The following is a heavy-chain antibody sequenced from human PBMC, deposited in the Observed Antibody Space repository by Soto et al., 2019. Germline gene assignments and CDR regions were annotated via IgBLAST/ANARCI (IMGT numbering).Heavy chain of an antibody. D-gene: IGHD4-4*01. Sequence: LRLSCAASGFTFSSYGMHWVRQAPGKGLEWVAVISYDGSNKYYADSVKGRFTISRDNAKTSLYLQMDSLRPEDTAIYYCAREGVTNYTDYYFDLWGHGALVTVSS. J-gene: IGHJ4*01. CDR2: ISYDGSNK. CDR3: AREGVTNYTDYYFDL. CDR1: GFTFSSYG. V-gene: IGHV3-30*03.